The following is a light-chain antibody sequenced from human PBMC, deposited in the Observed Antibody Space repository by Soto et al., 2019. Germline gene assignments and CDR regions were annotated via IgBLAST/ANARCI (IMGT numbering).Light chain of an antibody. CDR3: QQRYNWPPT. Sequence: ESVLTQSSATLSFSLGERAPLXCRASQYVSSFLAWYQQKAGQAPRLLIYDASHRATGIPARFSGSGSGTDFTLTINSLEPEDFALYYCQQRYNWPPTFGQGTKVDIK. CDR2: DAS. CDR1: QYVSSF. J-gene: IGKJ1*01. V-gene: IGKV3-11*01.